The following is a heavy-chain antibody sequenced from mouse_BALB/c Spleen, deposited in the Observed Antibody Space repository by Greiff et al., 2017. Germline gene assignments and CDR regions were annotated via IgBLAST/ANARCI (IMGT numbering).Heavy chain of an antibody. CDR3: ARSSREYYGSIGYFDV. CDR1: GFNIKDTY. Sequence: VQLQQSGAELVKPGASVKLSCTASGFNIKDTYMHWVKQRPEQGLEWIGRIDPANGNTKYDPKFQGKATITADTSSNTAYLQLSSLTSEDTAVYYCARSSREYYGSIGYFDVWGAGTTVTVSS. D-gene: IGHD1-1*01. J-gene: IGHJ1*01. V-gene: IGHV14-3*02. CDR2: IDPANGNT.